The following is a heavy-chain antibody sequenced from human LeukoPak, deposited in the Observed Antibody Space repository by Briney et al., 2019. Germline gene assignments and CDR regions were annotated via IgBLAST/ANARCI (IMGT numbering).Heavy chain of an antibody. V-gene: IGHV3-33*01. CDR3: ARDSPEIRYSSSSWFDP. Sequence: PGGSLRLSCAASGFTFSSYGMHWVRQAPGKGLEWVAVIWYDGSNKYYADSVKGRFTISRDNSKNTLYLQMNSLRAEDTAVYYRARDSPEIRYSSSSWFDPWGQGTLVTVSS. D-gene: IGHD6-13*01. J-gene: IGHJ5*02. CDR2: IWYDGSNK. CDR1: GFTFSSYG.